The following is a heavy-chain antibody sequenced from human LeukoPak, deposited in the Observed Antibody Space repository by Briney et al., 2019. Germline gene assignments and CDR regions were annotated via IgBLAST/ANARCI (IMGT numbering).Heavy chain of an antibody. V-gene: IGHV3-30*02. Sequence: GGSLRLSCAASGFTFSTYGMHWVRQAPGKGLEWVAFIRYDGTNKYYADSVKGRFTISRDNPKNTLYLQMNSLRAEDTAVYYCAKGGVEYYYYYMDVWGKGTTVTVSS. CDR2: IRYDGTNK. J-gene: IGHJ6*03. CDR1: GFTFSTYG. CDR3: AKGGVEYYYYYMDV.